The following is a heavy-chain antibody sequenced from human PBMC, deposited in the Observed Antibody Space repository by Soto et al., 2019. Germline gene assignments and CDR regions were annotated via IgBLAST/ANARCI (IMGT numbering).Heavy chain of an antibody. CDR3: ARVGHCSGGSCYAFDI. D-gene: IGHD2-15*01. J-gene: IGHJ3*02. CDR2: INLDGSST. V-gene: IGHV3-74*01. CDR1: GFTFTAHW. Sequence: GGSLRLSCAASGFTFTAHWMTWARQAPGEGLVWVSRINLDGSSTSYADSVKGRFTISRDNAKNTLYLQMNSLRAEDTAVYYCARVGHCSGGSCYAFDIWGQGTMVTVSS.